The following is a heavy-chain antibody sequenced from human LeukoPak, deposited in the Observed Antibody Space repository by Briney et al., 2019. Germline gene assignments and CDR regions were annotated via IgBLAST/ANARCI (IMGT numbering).Heavy chain of an antibody. CDR3: ARNRVFGDFTVFDH. CDR2: ISGSGGST. J-gene: IGHJ4*02. Sequence: PGGSLRLSCAASGFTFSSYAMSWVRQAPGKGLEWVSAISGSGGSTYYADSVKGRFTISRDNSKNTLHLQMNSLRAEDTAVYYCARNRVFGDFTVFDHWGQGALVTVSS. D-gene: IGHD3-10*02. V-gene: IGHV3-23*01. CDR1: GFTFSSYA.